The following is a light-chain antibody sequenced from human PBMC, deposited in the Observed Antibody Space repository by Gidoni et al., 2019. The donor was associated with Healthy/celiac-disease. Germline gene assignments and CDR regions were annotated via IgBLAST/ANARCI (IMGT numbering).Light chain of an antibody. CDR2: RTN. Sequence: QTVVTQEPSFSVSPGATVTLTCGLSSGSVSTSYYPSWYQQTPGQAPRTLIYRTNTRSSGVPDRFSGSILGNKAALTITGAQADDESDYYCVLYMGSGIWVFGGGTKLTVL. V-gene: IGLV8-61*01. CDR3: VLYMGSGIWV. J-gene: IGLJ2*01. CDR1: SGSVSTSYY.